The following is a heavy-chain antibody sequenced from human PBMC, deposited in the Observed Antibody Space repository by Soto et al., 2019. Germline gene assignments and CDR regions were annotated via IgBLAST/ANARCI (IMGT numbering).Heavy chain of an antibody. D-gene: IGHD2-2*01. Sequence: GGSLRLSCAASGFTFSSYAMSWVRQAPGKGLEWVSAISGSGGSTYYADSVKGRFTISRDNSKNTLYLQMNSLRAEDTAIYYCAKDNSVVVDNWFDPWGQGTLVTVSS. V-gene: IGHV3-23*01. CDR3: AKDNSVVVDNWFDP. CDR1: GFTFSSYA. CDR2: ISGSGGST. J-gene: IGHJ5*02.